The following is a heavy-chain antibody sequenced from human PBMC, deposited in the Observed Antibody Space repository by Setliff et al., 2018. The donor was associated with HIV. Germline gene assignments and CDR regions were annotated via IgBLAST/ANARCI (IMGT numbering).Heavy chain of an antibody. Sequence: ASVKVSCKAFEYTFIDYFIHWVRQAPGQGLEWMGWINTRTAYSLFARDFTGRFVFSLDTSLTTARLQINSLRAEDSAFYYCARVADYADGLDNWGQGTLVTVSS. CDR2: INTRTAYS. CDR1: EYTFIDYF. J-gene: IGHJ4*02. CDR3: ARVADYADGLDN. V-gene: IGHV7-4-1*02. D-gene: IGHD4-17*01.